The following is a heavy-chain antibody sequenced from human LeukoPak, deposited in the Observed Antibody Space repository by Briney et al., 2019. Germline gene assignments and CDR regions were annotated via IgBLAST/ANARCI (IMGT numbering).Heavy chain of an antibody. CDR2: ISSSSSYI. V-gene: IGHV3-11*06. Sequence: GGSLRLSCAASGFTFSDYNMRWIRQAPGKGLEWVSSISSSSSYIYYVDSVKGRFTISRDNAKKSLYLQMNSLRAEDTAVYYCARARATRKYWYFDLWGRGTLVTVSS. CDR1: GFTFSDYN. J-gene: IGHJ2*01. D-gene: IGHD1-26*01. CDR3: ARARATRKYWYFDL.